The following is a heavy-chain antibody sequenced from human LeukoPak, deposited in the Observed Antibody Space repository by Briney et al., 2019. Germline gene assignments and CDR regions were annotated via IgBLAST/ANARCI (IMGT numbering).Heavy chain of an antibody. V-gene: IGHV3-30*02. CDR1: GFTFSTYA. Sequence: GGSLRLSCAPSGFTFSTYAMHWVRQAPGKGLEWVAFIRYDGSNKYYPDSVRGRFTISRDNSKNTLYLQMNSLRPEDTAVYYCARVFGTATVNFDYWGQGTLVTVSS. J-gene: IGHJ4*02. CDR3: ARVFGTATVNFDY. D-gene: IGHD5-18*01. CDR2: IRYDGSNK.